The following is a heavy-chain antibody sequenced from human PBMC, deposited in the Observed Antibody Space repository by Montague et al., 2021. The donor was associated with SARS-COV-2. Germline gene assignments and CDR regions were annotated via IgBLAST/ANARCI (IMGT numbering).Heavy chain of an antibody. D-gene: IGHD6-19*01. J-gene: IGHJ3*02. V-gene: IGHV4-59*01. CDR1: GGSISSYY. Sequence: ETLSLTCTVSGGSISSYYWSCIRQPPGKGLEWIGYIYYSGSTNYNPSLKSRVTISVDTSKNQFSLKLSSVTAADTAVYYCARGSGWMGNAFDIWGRGTMVTVSS. CDR3: ARGSGWMGNAFDI. CDR2: IYYSGST.